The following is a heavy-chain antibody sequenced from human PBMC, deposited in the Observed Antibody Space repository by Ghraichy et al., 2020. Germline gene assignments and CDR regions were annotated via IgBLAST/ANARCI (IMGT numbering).Heavy chain of an antibody. CDR3: AKERDTSGYYSFRGDYYGIDV. V-gene: IGHV3-30*18. CDR1: GFTFSRYG. J-gene: IGHJ6*02. CDR2: TSYDGSNK. Sequence: GGSLNISCAASGFTFSRYGMHWVRQAPDRGLEWVAVTSYDGSNKFYGASVQGRFTISRDNSKNTLFLQMNSLRPEDTAVYYCAKERDTSGYYSFRGDYYGIDVWGQGTTVTVSS. D-gene: IGHD3-22*01.